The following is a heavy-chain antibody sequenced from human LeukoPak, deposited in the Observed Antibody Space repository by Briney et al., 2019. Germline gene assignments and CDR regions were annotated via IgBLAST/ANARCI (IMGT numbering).Heavy chain of an antibody. V-gene: IGHV4-4*07. CDR1: GGSISSYY. J-gene: IGHJ4*02. Sequence: SETLSLTCTVSGGSISSYYWNWIRQPAGKGLEWIGRIHTSGSTNYNPSLKSRVTMSVDTSKNKFSLKLSSVTAADTAVYYCARVICSGGSCRFDYWGQGTLVTVSS. CDR2: IHTSGST. CDR3: ARVICSGGSCRFDY. D-gene: IGHD2-15*01.